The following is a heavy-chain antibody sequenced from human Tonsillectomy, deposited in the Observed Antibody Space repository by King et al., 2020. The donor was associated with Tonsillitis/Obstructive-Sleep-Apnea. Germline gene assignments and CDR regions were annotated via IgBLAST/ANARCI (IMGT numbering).Heavy chain of an antibody. CDR3: ARDLSNLFAFAI. Sequence: VQLMESGGGLVQPGGSLRLSCAASGFTFSSYEMNWVRQAPGKGREWVSYISSSGSTIYYADSVKGRFTISRDNAKNSLYLQMNSLRAEDTAVYYCARDLSNLFAFAIWGQGTMVTVSS. CDR1: GFTFSSYE. D-gene: IGHD3-16*02. J-gene: IGHJ3*02. CDR2: ISSSGSTI. V-gene: IGHV3-48*03.